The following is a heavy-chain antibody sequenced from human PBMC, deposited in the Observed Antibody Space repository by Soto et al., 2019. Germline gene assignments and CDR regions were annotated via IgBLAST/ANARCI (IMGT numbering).Heavy chain of an antibody. V-gene: IGHV4-34*01. D-gene: IGHD3-22*01. CDR3: ARGGPSSGYYYLDY. Sequence: QVQLQQWGAGLLKPSETLSLTCAVYGGSFSGYYWSWIRQPPGKGLEWIGDINHSGSTNYNPSLQRRVTISVDTAKNQLSLKRSSVTAADTAVYYCARGGPSSGYYYLDYWGQGTLVTVSS. CDR2: INHSGST. J-gene: IGHJ4*02. CDR1: GGSFSGYY.